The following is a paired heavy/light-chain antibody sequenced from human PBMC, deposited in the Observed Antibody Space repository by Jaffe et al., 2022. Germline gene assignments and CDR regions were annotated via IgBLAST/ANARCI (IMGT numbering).Heavy chain of an antibody. CDR2: LRYDGSNK. CDR3: AKDPTYDDNSGRMAY. Sequence: QVQLVESGGDVVQPGGSLRLSCAASGFTFSTYGMHWVRQAPGKGLEWVAFLRYDGSNKYYADSVKGRFTISRDNSKNTLYLQMNSLRAEDTAVYYCAKDPTYDDNSGRMAYWGQGTLVTVSS. D-gene: IGHD3-22*01. J-gene: IGHJ4*02. V-gene: IGHV3-30*02. CDR1: GFTFSTYG.
Light chain of an antibody. CDR1: QSVSSY. V-gene: IGKV3-11*01. CDR2: DAS. CDR3: QQRSNWPPLT. J-gene: IGKJ4*01. Sequence: EIVLTQSPATLSLSPGERATLSCRASQSVSSYLAWYQQRPGQAPRLLIYDASNRATGIPARFSGSGSGTDFTLTISSLEPEDFAVYYCQQRSNWPPLTFGGGTKVEIK.